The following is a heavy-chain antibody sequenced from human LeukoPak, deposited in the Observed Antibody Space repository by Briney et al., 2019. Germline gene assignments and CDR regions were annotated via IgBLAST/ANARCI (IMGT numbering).Heavy chain of an antibody. CDR1: GFTVSSNY. D-gene: IGHD2-15*01. J-gene: IGHJ2*01. CDR2: IYSGGDT. CDR3: ARLRVVVVAAADWYFDL. Sequence: GGSLRLSCAASGFTVSSNYMSWVRQAPGKGLEWVSVIYSGGDTFYADSVKGRFTISRDISKNTVFLQMNSLRAEDTAVYYCARLRVVVVAAADWYFDLWGRGTLVTVSS. V-gene: IGHV3-53*01.